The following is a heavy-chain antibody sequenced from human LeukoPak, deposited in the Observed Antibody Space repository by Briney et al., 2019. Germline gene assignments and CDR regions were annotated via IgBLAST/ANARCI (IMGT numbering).Heavy chain of an antibody. J-gene: IGHJ3*01. Sequence: GGSLRLSCAASGFSFSIYTMTWVRQAPGMGLQWVSVISGGGSAYYADSVKGRFTVSRDNSRNAVYLQMNSLRVEDTAVYYCVKDQYSGSGSYPDAFDFWGQGTVVTVSS. CDR3: VKDQYSGSGSYPDAFDF. CDR2: ISGGGSA. V-gene: IGHV3-23*01. CDR1: GFSFSIYT. D-gene: IGHD3-10*01.